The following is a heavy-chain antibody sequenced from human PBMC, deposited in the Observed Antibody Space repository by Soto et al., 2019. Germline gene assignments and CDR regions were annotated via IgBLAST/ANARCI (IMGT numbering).Heavy chain of an antibody. CDR2: ISSSSSYI. CDR1: GFTFSSYS. CDR3: AVLDGYNLPRYFFDY. J-gene: IGHJ4*02. Sequence: GGSLRLSCAASGFTFSSYSMNWVRQAPGKGLEWISSISSSSSYIYYADSVKGRFTISRDNAKNSLYLQMNSLRAEDTAVYYCAVLDGYNLPRYFFDYWGQGTLVTVSS. D-gene: IGHD5-12*01. V-gene: IGHV3-21*01.